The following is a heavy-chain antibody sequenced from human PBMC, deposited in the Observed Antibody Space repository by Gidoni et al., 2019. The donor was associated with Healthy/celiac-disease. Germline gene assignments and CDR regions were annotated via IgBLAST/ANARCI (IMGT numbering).Heavy chain of an antibody. CDR2: ISYDGSNK. V-gene: IGHV3-30*18. J-gene: IGHJ4*02. Sequence: QVQLVESGGGVVQPGRSLRLSCAASGITFSIYGMHWVRQAPGKGLEWVAVISYDGSNKYYADSVKGRFTISRDNSKNTLYLQMNSLRAEDTAVDYCAKGSYEVVTPGEYFDYWGQGTLVTVSS. CDR3: AKGSYEVVTPGEYFDY. CDR1: GITFSIYG. D-gene: IGHD2-21*02.